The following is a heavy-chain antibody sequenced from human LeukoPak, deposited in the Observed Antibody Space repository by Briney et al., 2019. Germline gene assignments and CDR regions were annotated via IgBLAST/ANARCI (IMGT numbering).Heavy chain of an antibody. J-gene: IGHJ4*02. CDR1: GFTFSSYW. Sequence: AGGSLRLSCAASGFTFSSYWMSWVRQAPGNGLEWVSVIYSGGSTYYADSVKGRFTICRDNSKNTLDLQMNSLRAEDTAVYYCARATRKLVTYYDFWSGYYEERDYFDYWGQGTLVTVSS. CDR2: IYSGGST. CDR3: ARATRKLVTYYDFWSGYYEERDYFDY. V-gene: IGHV3-66*01. D-gene: IGHD3-3*01.